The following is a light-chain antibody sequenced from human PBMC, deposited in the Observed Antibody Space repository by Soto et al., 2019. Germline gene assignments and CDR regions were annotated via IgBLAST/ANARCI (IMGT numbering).Light chain of an antibody. Sequence: DIQMTQSRSSLSASVGDTVTITCRASQSISVHLNWYQQKGGKVPKLLIYAASNLYSGVPSRFSGSGSETDFALTISSLQPEDFATYYCQQSYITPYTFGQGTRLEIK. CDR2: AAS. J-gene: IGKJ2*01. CDR3: QQSYITPYT. CDR1: QSISVH. V-gene: IGKV1-39*01.